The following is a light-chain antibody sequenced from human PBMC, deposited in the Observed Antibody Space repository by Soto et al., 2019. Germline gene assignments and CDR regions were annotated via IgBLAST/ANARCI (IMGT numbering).Light chain of an antibody. Sequence: EIVMTQSPATLSVSPGERATLSCRASQSVSSNLAWYQQKPGQAPRLLIYDTSTRATGIPGRFSGSGSGTEFTLTISSLQSEDFAVYYCQQYNYWWTFGQGTKVEIK. CDR1: QSVSSN. V-gene: IGKV3-15*01. CDR2: DTS. CDR3: QQYNYWWT. J-gene: IGKJ1*01.